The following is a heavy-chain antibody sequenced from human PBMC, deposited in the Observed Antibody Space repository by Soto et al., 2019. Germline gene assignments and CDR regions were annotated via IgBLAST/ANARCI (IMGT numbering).Heavy chain of an antibody. V-gene: IGHV3-64*01. CDR1: GFMFGTYA. CDR3: AYEPYFGANYYMDV. J-gene: IGHJ6*03. D-gene: IGHD3-16*01. CDR2: ISGDGGSK. Sequence: GGSLRLSCAPSGFMFGTYAFHWVRQAPGKGLEYVSGISGDGGSKHYANSVKGRFTISRDTSKNTVSLQMGGLRIEDMGVYYCAYEPYFGANYYMDVWGKGTTVTVSS.